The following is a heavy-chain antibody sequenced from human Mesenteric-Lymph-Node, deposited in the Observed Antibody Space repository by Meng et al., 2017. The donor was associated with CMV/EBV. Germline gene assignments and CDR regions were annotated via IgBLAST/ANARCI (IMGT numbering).Heavy chain of an antibody. D-gene: IGHD3-3*01. CDR2: IYYSGST. V-gene: IGHV4-59*01. J-gene: IGHJ4*02. Sequence: SETLSLTCTVSGGSISSYYWSWIRQPPGKGLECIGYIYYSGSTNYNPSLKSRVTISVDTPKNQFSLKLSSVTAADTAVYYCARGLRRFFQAYYNYWGQGTLVTVSS. CDR3: ARGLRRFFQAYYNY. CDR1: GGSISSYY.